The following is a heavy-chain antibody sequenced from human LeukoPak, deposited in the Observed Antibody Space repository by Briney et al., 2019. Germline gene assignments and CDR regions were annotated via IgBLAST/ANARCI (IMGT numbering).Heavy chain of an antibody. J-gene: IGHJ4*02. CDR2: ISYDGSNK. CDR1: GFTFSSYG. V-gene: IGHV3-30*18. D-gene: IGHD6-19*01. Sequence: GRSLRLSCAASGFTFSSYGMHWVRQAPGKGLEWVAVISYDGSNKYYADSVKGRFTISRENSKNTLYLQMNSLRAEDTAVYYCAKDVLAQWLAYYFDYWGQGTLVTVSS. CDR3: AKDVLAQWLAYYFDY.